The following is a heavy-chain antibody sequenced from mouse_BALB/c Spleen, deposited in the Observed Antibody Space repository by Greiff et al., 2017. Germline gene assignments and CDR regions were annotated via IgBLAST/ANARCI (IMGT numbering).Heavy chain of an antibody. Sequence: VQLQQSGAELMKPGASVKISCKATGYTFSSYWIEWVKQRPGHGLEWIGEILPGSGSTNYNEKFKGKATFTADTSSNTAYMQLSSLTSEDSAFYYCAGRRGAMDYWGQGTSVTVSS. J-gene: IGHJ4*01. CDR2: ILPGSGST. CDR3: AGRRGAMDY. D-gene: IGHD1-1*01. CDR1: GYTFSSYW. V-gene: IGHV1-9*01.